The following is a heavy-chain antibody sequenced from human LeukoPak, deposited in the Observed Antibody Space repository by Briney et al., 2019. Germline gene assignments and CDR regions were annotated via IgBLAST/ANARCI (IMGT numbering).Heavy chain of an antibody. D-gene: IGHD3-22*01. V-gene: IGHV4-30-2*01. Sequence: SETLSLTCTVSGGSISSGGYYWSWIRQPPGKGLEWIGYIYHSGSTYYNLSLKSRVTISVDRSKNQFSLKLSSVTAADTAVYYCARTYYDSSGYYPPFDYWGQGTLVTVSS. CDR3: ARTYYDSSGYYPPFDY. CDR2: IYHSGST. J-gene: IGHJ4*02. CDR1: GGSISSGGYY.